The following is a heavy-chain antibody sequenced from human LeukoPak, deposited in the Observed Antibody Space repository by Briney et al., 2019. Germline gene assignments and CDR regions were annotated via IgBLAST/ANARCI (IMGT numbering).Heavy chain of an antibody. CDR2: FIPILGIA. Sequence: SVKVSCKASGGTFSSYAISWVRQAPGQGLEWMGRFIPILGIANYAQKFQGRVTITADKSTSTAYMELSSLRSEDTAVYYCARDYYDSSGYYYYYYGMDVWGQGTTVTVSS. CDR1: GGTFSSYA. CDR3: ARDYYDSSGYYYYYYGMDV. D-gene: IGHD3-22*01. J-gene: IGHJ6*02. V-gene: IGHV1-69*04.